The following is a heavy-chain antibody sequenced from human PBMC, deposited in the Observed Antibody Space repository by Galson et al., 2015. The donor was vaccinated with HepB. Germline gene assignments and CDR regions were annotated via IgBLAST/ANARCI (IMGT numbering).Heavy chain of an antibody. D-gene: IGHD3-22*01. J-gene: IGHJ4*02. CDR2: ISSSSSYI. CDR3: ARETQITMIVVVLGFLDY. Sequence: SLRLSCAASGFTFSSYSMNWVRQAPGKGLEWVSSISSSSSYIYYADSVKGRFTISRDNAKNSLYLQMNSLRAEDTAVYYCARETQITMIVVVLGFLDYWGQGTLVTVSS. V-gene: IGHV3-21*01. CDR1: GFTFSSYS.